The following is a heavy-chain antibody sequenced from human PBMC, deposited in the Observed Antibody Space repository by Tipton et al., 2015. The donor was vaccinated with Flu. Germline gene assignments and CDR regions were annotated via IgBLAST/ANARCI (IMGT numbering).Heavy chain of an antibody. V-gene: IGHV4-38-2*02. D-gene: IGHD2-15*01. CDR3: ARGGGSPSY. CDR2: IDHSGTT. Sequence: TLSLTCTVSGYSISSGYYWGWIRQPPGKGLEWIGSIDHSGTTYYNPSLKSRVTISVDTSKNQFSLKLTSVTAADTAVYYCARGGGSPSYWGQGTLVTVSS. CDR1: GYSISSGYY. J-gene: IGHJ4*02.